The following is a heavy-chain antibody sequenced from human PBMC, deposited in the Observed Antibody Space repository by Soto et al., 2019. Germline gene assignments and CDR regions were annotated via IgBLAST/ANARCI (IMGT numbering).Heavy chain of an antibody. J-gene: IGHJ5*01. V-gene: IGHV4-61*01. D-gene: IGHD3-16*01. CDR2: SFYSGSH. Sequence: QVQLQESGPGLVKPSETLSLTCTVSGGSVSSGTSYWTWIRQPPGKGLEWIGYSFYSGSHNYSPSFKSRVTISVDTYKNEFSLKLTSVTAADTAVYYCARGLTFFDSWGQGSLVTVSS. CDR3: ARGLTFFDS. CDR1: GGSVSSGTSY.